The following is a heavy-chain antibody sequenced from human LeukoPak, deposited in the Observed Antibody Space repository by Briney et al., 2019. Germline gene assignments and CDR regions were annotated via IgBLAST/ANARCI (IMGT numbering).Heavy chain of an antibody. V-gene: IGHV3-11*06. CDR2: IGSSGGHT. D-gene: IGHD2-2*01. CDR1: AFTFSDSY. J-gene: IGHJ5*02. Sequence: GGSLRLSCAASAFTFSDSYISWIRQAPGKGLEWVSYIGSSGGHTNYADSVKGRFTISRDNAKNSLYLQLNSLRAEDTAVYYCARGGYQYNWFDPWGQGTLVTVSS. CDR3: ARGGYQYNWFDP.